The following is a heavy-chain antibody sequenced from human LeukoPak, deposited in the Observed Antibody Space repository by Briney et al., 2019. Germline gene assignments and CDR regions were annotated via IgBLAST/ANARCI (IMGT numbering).Heavy chain of an antibody. J-gene: IGHJ3*02. V-gene: IGHV4-31*03. CDR1: GDSISSGGYY. D-gene: IGHD3-10*01. CDR3: ARDDYYHSGSNGFHI. CDR2: IFHTGST. Sequence: PSQTLSLTCTVSGDSISSGGYYWSWIRQSPRKGLEWIGYIFHTGSTYYNPSLKSRITISVDTSNNQFSLKLTSVTAADTAVYYCARDDYYHSGSNGFHIWGQGTMVTVSS.